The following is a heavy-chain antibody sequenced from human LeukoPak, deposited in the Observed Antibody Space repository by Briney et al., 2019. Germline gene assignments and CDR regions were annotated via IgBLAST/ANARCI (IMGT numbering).Heavy chain of an antibody. J-gene: IGHJ4*02. CDR1: GFTFSSYA. Sequence: GRSLRLSCAASGFTFSSYAMHWVRQAPGKGLEWVAVISYDGSNKYYADSVKGRLTISRDNSKNTLYLQMNSLRAEDAAVYYCARAPRLPDYWGQGTLVTVSS. V-gene: IGHV3-30-3*01. CDR2: ISYDGSNK. D-gene: IGHD4-11*01. CDR3: ARAPRLPDY.